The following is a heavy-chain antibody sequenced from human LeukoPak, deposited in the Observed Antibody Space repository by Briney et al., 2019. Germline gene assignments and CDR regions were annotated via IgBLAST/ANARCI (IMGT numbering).Heavy chain of an antibody. D-gene: IGHD1-26*01. CDR1: GGSFSGYY. Sequence: PSETLSLTCAVYGGSFSGYYWSWIRQPPGKGLEWIGEINPSGSTNYNPSLKSRVTISVDTSKNQFSLKLSSVTAADTAVYYCARWPPSGRGSYSRNYYYYGMDVWGQGTTVTVSS. J-gene: IGHJ6*02. CDR2: INPSGST. CDR3: ARWPPSGRGSYSRNYYYYGMDV. V-gene: IGHV4-34*01.